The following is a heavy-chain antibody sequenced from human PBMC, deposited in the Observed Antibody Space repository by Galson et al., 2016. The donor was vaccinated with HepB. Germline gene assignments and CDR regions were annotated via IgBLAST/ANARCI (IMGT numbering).Heavy chain of an antibody. D-gene: IGHD1-26*01. CDR3: AGGAGWTEDY. V-gene: IGHV3-7*03. CDR1: GFTFSSYW. Sequence: SLRLSCAVSGFTFSSYWMNWVRQAPGKGLQWVANIKKDGNEKNYVDSVKGRFTISRDNAKNSLYLQMNSLRAEDTAVYYCAGGAGWTEDYWGQGTLVTVSS. J-gene: IGHJ4*02. CDR2: IKKDGNEK.